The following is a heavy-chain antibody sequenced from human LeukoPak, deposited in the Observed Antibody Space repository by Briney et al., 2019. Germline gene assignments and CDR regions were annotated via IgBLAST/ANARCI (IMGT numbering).Heavy chain of an antibody. CDR3: ARAKKGGTMIVVALGAFDI. J-gene: IGHJ3*02. CDR1: GGSFSGYY. D-gene: IGHD3-22*01. CDR2: INHSGST. Sequence: SETLSLTCAVYGGSFSGYYWSWIRQPPGKGLEWIGEINHSGSTNYNPSLKSRVTISVDTSKNQFSLKLSPVTAADTAVYYCARAKKGGTMIVVALGAFDIWGQGTMVTVSS. V-gene: IGHV4-34*01.